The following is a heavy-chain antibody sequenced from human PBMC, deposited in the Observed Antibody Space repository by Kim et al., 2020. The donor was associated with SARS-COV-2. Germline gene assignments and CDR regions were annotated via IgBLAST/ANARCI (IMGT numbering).Heavy chain of an antibody. Sequence: SETLSLTCAVYGGSFSGYYWSWIRQPPGKGLEWIGEINHSGSTNYNPSLKSRVTISVDTSKNQFSLKLSSVTAADTAVYYCARGDCSGGSCYSNWFDPWG. CDR2: INHSGST. J-gene: IGHJ5*02. V-gene: IGHV4-34*01. CDR1: GGSFSGYY. D-gene: IGHD2-15*01. CDR3: ARGDCSGGSCYSNWFDP.